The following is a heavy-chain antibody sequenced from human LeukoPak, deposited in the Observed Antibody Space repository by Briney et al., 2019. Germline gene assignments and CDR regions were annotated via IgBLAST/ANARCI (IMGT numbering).Heavy chain of an antibody. J-gene: IGHJ4*02. D-gene: IGHD3-10*01. V-gene: IGHV3-23*01. CDR3: ARVGWFGELLGYFDY. CDR2: ISGSGITT. CDR1: GFTFSIYA. Sequence: GGSLRLSCAASGFTFSIYAMYWVRQAPGKGLEWVSAISGSGITTYYADSVKGRFTLSRDNSKNTLYLQVNSLRAEDTAVYYWARVGWFGELLGYFDYWGQGTLVTVSS.